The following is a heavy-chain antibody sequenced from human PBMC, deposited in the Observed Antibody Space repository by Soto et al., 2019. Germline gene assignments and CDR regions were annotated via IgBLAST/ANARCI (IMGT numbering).Heavy chain of an antibody. V-gene: IGHV1-18*01. Sequence: QVQLVQSGAEVKKPGASVKVSCKASGYTFISHDISWVRQAPGQGLEWMGWISVYNGNTNYAQKFQGRVTMTTETSTNIAYMELRSLRSDDTAVYYCARGGSGWNNPFDYWGQGTLVTVSS. CDR3: ARGGSGWNNPFDY. CDR2: ISVYNGNT. J-gene: IGHJ4*02. D-gene: IGHD6-19*01. CDR1: GYTFISHD.